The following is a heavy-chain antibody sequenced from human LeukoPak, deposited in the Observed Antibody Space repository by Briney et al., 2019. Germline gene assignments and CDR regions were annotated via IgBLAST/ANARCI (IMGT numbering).Heavy chain of an antibody. D-gene: IGHD3-22*01. CDR3: ARDGAEGDNSAFDM. Sequence: PGGSLRLSCAASGVPLSDHHMDSVRQAPGKGLEWVGRTSGKARGYNKEYATSVKGRFTISSDDSKALVYLQMNSLRTEDRAVYFCARDGAEGDNSAFDMWGQGTVVTVSS. CDR2: TSGKARGYNK. J-gene: IGHJ3*02. V-gene: IGHV3-72*01. CDR1: GVPLSDHH.